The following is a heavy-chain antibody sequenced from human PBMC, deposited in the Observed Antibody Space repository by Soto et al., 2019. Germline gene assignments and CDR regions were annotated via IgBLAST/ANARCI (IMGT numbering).Heavy chain of an antibody. J-gene: IGHJ4*02. CDR1: GGSISSSSYY. V-gene: IGHV4-39*01. Sequence: SETVSLTCTVSGGSISSSSYYWGWIRQPPGKGLEWIGSIYYSGSTYYNPSLKSRVTISVDTSKNQFSLKLSSVTAADTAVYYCARRSWTNFDYWGQGTLVTVSS. CDR2: IYYSGST. CDR3: ARRSWTNFDY. D-gene: IGHD6-13*01.